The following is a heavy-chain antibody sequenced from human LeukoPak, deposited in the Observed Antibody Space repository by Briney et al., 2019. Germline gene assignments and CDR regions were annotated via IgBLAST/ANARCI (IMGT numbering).Heavy chain of an antibody. V-gene: IGHV3-21*01. CDR2: ISSSSSYI. CDR1: GFTFSSYS. J-gene: IGHJ3*02. Sequence: GGSLRLSCAASGFTFSSYSMNWVRQAPGKGLEWVSSISSSSSYIYYADSVKGRFTISRDNAKNSLYLQMNSLRAEDTAVYYCARAPTKGEGARDAFDIWGQGTMVTVSS. CDR3: ARAPTKGEGARDAFDI. D-gene: IGHD3-16*01.